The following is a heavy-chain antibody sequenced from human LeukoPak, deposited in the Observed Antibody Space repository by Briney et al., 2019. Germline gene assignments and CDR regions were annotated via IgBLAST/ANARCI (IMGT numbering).Heavy chain of an antibody. V-gene: IGHV5-51*01. CDR1: GYSFATYW. Sequence: GGSLKISCKGSGYSFATYWIGWVRQVPGKGLEWMGIIYPGDSDTRYSPSFQGQVTISADKSISTAYLQWSSLKASDTAMYYCARHSLYCSGGSCYFDYWGQGTLVTVSS. D-gene: IGHD2-15*01. CDR3: ARHSLYCSGGSCYFDY. CDR2: IYPGDSDT. J-gene: IGHJ4*02.